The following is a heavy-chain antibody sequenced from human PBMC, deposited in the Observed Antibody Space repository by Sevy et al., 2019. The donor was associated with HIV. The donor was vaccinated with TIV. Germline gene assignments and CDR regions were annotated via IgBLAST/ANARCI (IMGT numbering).Heavy chain of an antibody. CDR2: IWYDGSNK. Sequence: GGSLRLSCAASGFTFSSYGMHWVRQAPGKGLEWVAVIWYDGSNKYYADSVKGRFTISRDNSKNTLYLQMNSLRAEDTAVYYCARDPMGSYCDSSGYYFRWGQGTLVTVSS. CDR1: GFTFSSYG. CDR3: ARDPMGSYCDSSGYYFR. D-gene: IGHD3-22*01. J-gene: IGHJ4*02. V-gene: IGHV3-33*01.